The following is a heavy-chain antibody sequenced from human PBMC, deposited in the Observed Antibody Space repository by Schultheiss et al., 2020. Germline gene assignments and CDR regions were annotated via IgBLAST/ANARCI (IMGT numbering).Heavy chain of an antibody. D-gene: IGHD3-16*01. J-gene: IGHJ4*02. CDR3: ARYSYYEYHFDY. CDR2: VHAGDSEI. V-gene: IGHV5-51*01. CDR1: GYSFSNYW. Sequence: GESLKISCKGSGYSFSNYWIGWVRQMPGKGLEWMGIVHAGDSEIRYSPTFQGQVTISADEAISTAYLQWSSLQASDTAMYYCARYSYYEYHFDYWGQGTLVNVYS.